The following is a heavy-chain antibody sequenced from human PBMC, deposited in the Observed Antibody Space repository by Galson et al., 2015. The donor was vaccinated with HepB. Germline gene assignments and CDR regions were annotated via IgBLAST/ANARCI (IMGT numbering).Heavy chain of an antibody. CDR1: GFTVSSNY. J-gene: IGHJ6*02. V-gene: IGHV3-53*01. Sequence: SLRLSCAASGFTVSSNYMSWVRQAPGKGLEWVSVIHSGGSTYYADSVKGRFTISRDNSKNTLYLQMNSLRAEDTAVYYCARDPGPHLGELSPYYYYGMDVWGQGTTVTVSS. CDR3: ARDPGPHLGELSPYYYYGMDV. D-gene: IGHD3-16*02. CDR2: IHSGGST.